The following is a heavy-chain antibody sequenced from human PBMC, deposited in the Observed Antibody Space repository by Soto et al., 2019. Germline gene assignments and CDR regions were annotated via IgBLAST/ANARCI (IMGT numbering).Heavy chain of an antibody. J-gene: IGHJ4*02. CDR2: ISSTTNYI. CDR1: GFTFTRYS. CDR3: ARGSEDLTSNFDY. V-gene: IGHV3-21*01. Sequence: GGSLRLSCAASGFTFTRYSMNWVRQAPGKGLEWVSSISSTTNYIYYADSMKGRFTVSRDNAKNSVYLEMNSLSAEDTALYYCARGSEDLTSNFDYWGQGTLVTVSS.